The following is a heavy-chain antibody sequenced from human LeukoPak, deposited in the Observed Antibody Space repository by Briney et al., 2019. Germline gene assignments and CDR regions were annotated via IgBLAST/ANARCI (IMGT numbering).Heavy chain of an antibody. CDR1: GFTFNDYY. D-gene: IGHD3-3*01. J-gene: IGHJ5*02. CDR2: ISSSGSTI. Sequence: GGSLRLSCAASGFTFNDYYMSWIRQAPGKGLEWVSYISSSGSTIYYADSVKGRFTISRDNAKNSLYLQMNSLRAEDTAVYYCTRDSNDFWSGYYKERWFDPWGQGTLVTVSS. CDR3: TRDSNDFWSGYYKERWFDP. V-gene: IGHV3-11*01.